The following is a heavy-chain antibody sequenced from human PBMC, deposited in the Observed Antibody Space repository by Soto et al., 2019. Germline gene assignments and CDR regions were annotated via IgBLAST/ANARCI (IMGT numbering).Heavy chain of an antibody. D-gene: IGHD3-22*01. J-gene: IGHJ4*02. Sequence: SLRLSCAASGFTFSNYAMSWVRQAPGKGLEWVSGITGSGVGTYYADSVKGRFTISRDSSKNAVHLQMNSLRAEDTAVYYCAKGPRFPLYYDSSGYRYDFDYWGQGTLVTVSS. CDR3: AKGPRFPLYYDSSGYRYDFDY. CDR1: GFTFSNYA. V-gene: IGHV3-23*01. CDR2: ITGSGVGT.